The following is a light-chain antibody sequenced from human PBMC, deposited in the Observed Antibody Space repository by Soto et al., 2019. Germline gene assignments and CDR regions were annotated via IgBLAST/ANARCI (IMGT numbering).Light chain of an antibody. Sequence: DFVMAQSPLCLPVTLGQPSAISCGSSQILVYSDGNTYLNWFQQRPGQSPRXLIYKVSIRDSGVPERFRGSGSGTDFTLKISRVEAEDVGVYYCMQATHSTITFGQGTRLEIK. CDR2: KVS. CDR1: QILVYSDGNTY. V-gene: IGKV2-30*01. CDR3: MQATHSTIT. J-gene: IGKJ5*01.